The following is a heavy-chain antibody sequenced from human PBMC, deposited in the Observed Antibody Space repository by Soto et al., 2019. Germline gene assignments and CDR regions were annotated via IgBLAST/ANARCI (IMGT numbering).Heavy chain of an antibody. CDR3: AKDHRAGGWVHFIDY. CDR2: ISYDGTKK. J-gene: IGHJ4*02. CDR1: GFTFSTFA. D-gene: IGHD1-26*01. V-gene: IGHV3-30*18. Sequence: QVQLVESGGGVVQPGRSLRLSCAASGFTFSTFAIHWVRQAPCQGLEWVAVISYDGTKKDYADSVKGRFTISRDNSNNTLYLQMNSLRPEDTAFYYCAKDHRAGGWVHFIDYWGQGTLVTVSS.